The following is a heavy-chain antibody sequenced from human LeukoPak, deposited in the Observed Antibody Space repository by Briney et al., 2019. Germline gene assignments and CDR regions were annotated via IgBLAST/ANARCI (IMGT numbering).Heavy chain of an antibody. Sequence: GGSLRLSCAASGFTFSSYWMSWVRQAPGKGLEWVANIKQDGSEKYYVDSVKGRFTISRDNAKNSLYLQMNSLRAEDTAVYYCARAPTVLVGYCSSASCQADYWGQGTLVTVSS. CDR3: ARAPTVLVGYCSSASCQADY. V-gene: IGHV3-7*01. D-gene: IGHD2-2*01. CDR1: GFTFSSYW. J-gene: IGHJ4*02. CDR2: IKQDGSEK.